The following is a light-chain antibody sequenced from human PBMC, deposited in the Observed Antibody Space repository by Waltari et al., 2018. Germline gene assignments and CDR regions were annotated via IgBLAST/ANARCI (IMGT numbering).Light chain of an antibody. J-gene: IGKJ1*01. V-gene: IGKV3-20*01. CDR2: GAS. CDR3: QQYGSSPQA. Sequence: ELLLRQSPGTLPFPPGETAALSCRASQSVSSNFLAWYQQNPGQAPRLLIFGASNRATGIPDRFSGSGSETDFTLTVSRLEPEDFAVYYCQQYGSSPQAFGQGTKVEI. CDR1: QSVSSNF.